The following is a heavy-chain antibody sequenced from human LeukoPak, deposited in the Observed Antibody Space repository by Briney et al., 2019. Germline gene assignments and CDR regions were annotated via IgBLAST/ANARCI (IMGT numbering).Heavy chain of an antibody. CDR3: ARDYSSSSGWFDP. CDR1: GYTFTSYA. Sequence: GASVKVSCKASGYTFTSYAKHWVRQAPGQRLEWMGCINAGNGNTKYSQKFQGRVTITRDTSASTAYMELSSLRSEDTAVYYCARDYSSSSGWFDPWGQGTLVTVSS. D-gene: IGHD6-13*01. CDR2: INAGNGNT. V-gene: IGHV1-3*01. J-gene: IGHJ5*02.